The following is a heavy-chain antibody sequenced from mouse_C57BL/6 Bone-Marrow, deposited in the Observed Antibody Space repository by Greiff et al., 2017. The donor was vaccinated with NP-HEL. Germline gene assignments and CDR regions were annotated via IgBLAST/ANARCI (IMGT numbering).Heavy chain of an antibody. CDR2: IYPGDGDT. Sequence: VQLQQSGPELVKPGASVKISCKASGYAFSSSWMNWVKQRPGKGLEWIGRIYPGDGDTNYNGKFKGKATLTADKSSSTAYMQLSSLTSEDSAVYFCASPGWLLHTMDDWGQGTSVTVSS. CDR1: GYAFSSSW. V-gene: IGHV1-82*01. D-gene: IGHD2-3*01. CDR3: ASPGWLLHTMDD. J-gene: IGHJ4*01.